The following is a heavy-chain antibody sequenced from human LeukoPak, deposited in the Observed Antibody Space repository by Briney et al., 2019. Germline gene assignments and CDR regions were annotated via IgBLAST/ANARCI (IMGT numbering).Heavy chain of an antibody. Sequence: PGGSLRLSCVASAFTFRGYYMSWIRRAPGKGLEWVSYNSSSSSYIDYADSVKGRFTISRDNAKNSLHLQMKSLRAEDTAVYYCARDLRYGSNSRPVLAWDYWGQGTLVTVSS. CDR2: NSSSSSYI. D-gene: IGHD4-23*01. V-gene: IGHV3-11*05. CDR1: AFTFRGYY. J-gene: IGHJ4*02. CDR3: ARDLRYGSNSRPVLAWDY.